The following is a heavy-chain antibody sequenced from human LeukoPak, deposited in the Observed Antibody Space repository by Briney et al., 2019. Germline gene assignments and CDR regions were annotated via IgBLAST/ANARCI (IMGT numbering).Heavy chain of an antibody. CDR2: IIPIFGTA. D-gene: IGHD6-19*01. Sequence: SVKVSCKASGGTFSSYAISWVRQAPGQGLEWMERIIPIFGTANYAQKFQGRVTITTDESTSTAYMELSSLRSEDTAVYYCARDLYSSGWYDAFDIWGQGTTVTVSS. CDR3: ARDLYSSGWYDAFDI. J-gene: IGHJ3*02. CDR1: GGTFSSYA. V-gene: IGHV1-69*05.